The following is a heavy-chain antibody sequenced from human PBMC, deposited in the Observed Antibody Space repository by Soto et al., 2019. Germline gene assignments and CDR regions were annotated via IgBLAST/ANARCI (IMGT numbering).Heavy chain of an antibody. Sequence: QVHLVQSGAEVKKPGASVKVSCKASGYTFTSYGITWVRQAPGQGLEWMGWISAHNGNTDYAQKLQGRVIVTRDTSPSTAYMELRSLISDDTAVYYCARGRYGAYWGQGALVTVSS. CDR2: ISAHNGNT. D-gene: IGHD3-10*01. J-gene: IGHJ4*02. CDR1: GYTFTSYG. V-gene: IGHV1-18*01. CDR3: ARGRYGAY.